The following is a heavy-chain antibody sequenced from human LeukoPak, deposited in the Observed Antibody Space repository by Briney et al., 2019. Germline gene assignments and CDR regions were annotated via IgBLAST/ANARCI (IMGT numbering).Heavy chain of an antibody. V-gene: IGHV1-2*02. CDR2: INPNSGGT. J-gene: IGHJ4*02. D-gene: IGHD6-13*01. CDR3: ARGIVVVRGSSSWYTS. Sequence: ASVKVSCKASGYTFTGYYMHWVRQAPGQGLEWMGWINPNSGGTNYAQKFQGRVTMTRDTSISTAYMELSRLRSDDTAVYYCARGIVVVRGSSSWYTSWGQGTLVTVSS. CDR1: GYTFTGYY.